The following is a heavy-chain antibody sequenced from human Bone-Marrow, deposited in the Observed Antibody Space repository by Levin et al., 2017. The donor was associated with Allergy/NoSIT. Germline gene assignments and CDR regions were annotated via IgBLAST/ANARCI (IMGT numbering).Heavy chain of an antibody. CDR1: GFTFSNAW. CDR3: TTALAGIAAADEDEFDY. CDR2: IKSKTDGGTT. V-gene: IGHV3-15*01. J-gene: IGHJ4*02. Sequence: GESLKISCAASGFTFSNAWMSWVRQAPGKGLEWVGRIKSKTDGGTTDYAAPVKGRFTISRDDSKNTLYLQMNSLKTEDTAVYYCTTALAGIAAADEDEFDYWGQGTLVTVSS. D-gene: IGHD6-13*01.